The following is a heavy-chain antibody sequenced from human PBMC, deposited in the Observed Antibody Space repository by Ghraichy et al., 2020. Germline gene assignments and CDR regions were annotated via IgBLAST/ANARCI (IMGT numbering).Heavy chain of an antibody. V-gene: IGHV4-59*01. CDR2: IYYSGST. CDR3: ARAEQLWFWLDP. D-gene: IGHD5-18*01. CDR1: GGSISSYY. J-gene: IGHJ5*02. Sequence: SETLSLTCTVSGGSISSYYWSWIRQPPGKGLEWIGYIYYSGSTNYNPSLKSRVTISVDTSKNQFSLKLSSVTAADTAVYYCARAEQLWFWLDPWGQGTLVTVSS.